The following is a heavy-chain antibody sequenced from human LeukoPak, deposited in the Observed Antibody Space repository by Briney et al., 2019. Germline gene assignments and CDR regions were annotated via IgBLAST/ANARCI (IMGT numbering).Heavy chain of an antibody. Sequence: SETLSLTCTVSGGSISSYYWSWIRQPPGKGLEWIGYIYYSGSTNSNPSLKSGVTISVDTSKNQFSLKLSSVTAADTAVYYCARTTEAHSWRTRYYDYYMDVWGKGTTVTVSS. J-gene: IGHJ6*03. D-gene: IGHD6-13*01. CDR3: ARTTEAHSWRTRYYDYYMDV. CDR1: GGSISSYY. V-gene: IGHV4-59*01. CDR2: IYYSGST.